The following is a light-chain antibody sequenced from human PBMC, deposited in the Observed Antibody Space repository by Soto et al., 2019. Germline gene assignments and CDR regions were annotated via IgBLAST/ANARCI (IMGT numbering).Light chain of an antibody. J-gene: IGKJ1*01. CDR3: QESLSFLWGT. CDR2: GAS. V-gene: IGKV1-39*01. Sequence: DIQMTQSPSCLSASVGDRVTITCRTSQSISTSLNWYQQKPGKAPKVLIYGASSLHSGVPSRFSGGCSGRDFTLTINSVQSEDFATYYCQESLSFLWGTFGPGTKV. CDR1: QSISTS.